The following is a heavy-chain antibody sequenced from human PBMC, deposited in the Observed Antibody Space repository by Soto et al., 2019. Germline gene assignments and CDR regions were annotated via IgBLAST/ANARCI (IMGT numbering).Heavy chain of an antibody. CDR2: ISSNGGST. CDR1: GFTFSSYA. CDR3: ATFPGSCWYDY. D-gene: IGHD6-19*01. Sequence: PXVSLRLSCAASGFTFSSYAIHWVRQAPGKGLEYVSAISSNGGSTYYADSVKGSFTISRDNSKNTLYLQMGSLRAEDMAVYYCATFPGSCWYDYRGQGSLVTVSS. J-gene: IGHJ4*02. V-gene: IGHV3-64*02.